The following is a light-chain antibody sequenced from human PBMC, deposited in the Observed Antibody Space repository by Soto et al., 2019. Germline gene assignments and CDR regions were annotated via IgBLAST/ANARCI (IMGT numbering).Light chain of an antibody. CDR2: DAS. Sequence: DIQVTQSPSTLSASVGDRVTITCRASQPISTWLAWYQEKPGKAPKLLIYDASSLEGGVPSRFSGSGSGTEFTLSINSLQPEDFATYYCQQAYSFPITFGQGTRLEIK. CDR3: QQAYSFPIT. V-gene: IGKV1-5*01. CDR1: QPISTW. J-gene: IGKJ5*01.